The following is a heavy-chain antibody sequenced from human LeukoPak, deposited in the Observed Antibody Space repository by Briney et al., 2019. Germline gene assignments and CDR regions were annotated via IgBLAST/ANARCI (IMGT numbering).Heavy chain of an antibody. CDR1: GFTFSSYA. Sequence: PGGSLRLSCAASGFTFSSYAMHWVRQAPGKGLEWVAIISYDGSNKFYADSVKGRFTISRDNSKNTLFLQMDSLRAEDTAVYYCAKHQSDYAGYYFDYWGQGTLVTVSS. D-gene: IGHD4-17*01. J-gene: IGHJ4*02. V-gene: IGHV3-30*18. CDR2: ISYDGSNK. CDR3: AKHQSDYAGYYFDY.